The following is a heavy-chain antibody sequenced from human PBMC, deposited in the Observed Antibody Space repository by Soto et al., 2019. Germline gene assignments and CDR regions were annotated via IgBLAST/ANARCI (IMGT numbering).Heavy chain of an antibody. J-gene: IGHJ6*03. Sequence: PGGSLRLSCAASGFTVCSYGMDWVRQAPGKGLEWVAVIWYDGSNKYYADSVKGRFTISRDNSKNTLYLQMNSLRAEDTAVYYCAREDYDILTGYSAEVYYYYMDVWGKGTTVTVSS. CDR3: AREDYDILTGYSAEVYYYYMDV. CDR1: GFTVCSYG. CDR2: IWYDGSNK. V-gene: IGHV3-33*01. D-gene: IGHD3-9*01.